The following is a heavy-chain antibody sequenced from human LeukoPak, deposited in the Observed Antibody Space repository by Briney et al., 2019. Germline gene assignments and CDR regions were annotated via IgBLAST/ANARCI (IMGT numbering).Heavy chain of an antibody. J-gene: IGHJ4*02. D-gene: IGHD6-19*01. V-gene: IGHV3-23*01. CDR3: AKDPPAIVVAGIPDY. CDR1: GFTFSTYA. Sequence: GGSLRLSCAASGFTFSTYAMSWVRQAPGKGLEWVSAISGSGGSTNYADSVKGRFTISRDNSENTLYLQMNSLRAEDTAVYYCAKDPPAIVVAGIPDYWGQGTLVTVSS. CDR2: ISGSGGST.